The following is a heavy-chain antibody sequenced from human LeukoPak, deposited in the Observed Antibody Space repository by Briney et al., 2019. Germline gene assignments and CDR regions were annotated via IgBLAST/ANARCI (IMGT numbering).Heavy chain of an antibody. D-gene: IGHD3-10*01. CDR2: IIPIFGTA. CDR1: VCTFSSYA. Sequence: ASVKVSCKASVCTFSSYAISWVRQAPGQGLEWMGGIIPIFGTANYAQKFQGRVTITADESTSTAYMELSSLRSEDTAVYYCAIRARWVGELLYGYWGQGTLVTVSS. J-gene: IGHJ4*02. CDR3: AIRARWVGELLYGY. V-gene: IGHV1-69*13.